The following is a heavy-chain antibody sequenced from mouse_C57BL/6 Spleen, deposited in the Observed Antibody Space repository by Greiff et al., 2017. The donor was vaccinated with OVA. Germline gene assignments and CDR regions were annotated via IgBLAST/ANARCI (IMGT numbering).Heavy chain of an antibody. Sequence: VQLQQSGPELVKPGASVKISCKASGYSFTGYYMNWVKQSPEKSLEWIGEINPSTGGTTYNQKFKAKATLTVDKSSSTAYMQLKSLTSEDSAVYYCARSYYYGTGYFDVWGTGTTVTVSS. CDR2: INPSTGGT. J-gene: IGHJ1*03. CDR3: ARSYYYGTGYFDV. V-gene: IGHV1-42*01. D-gene: IGHD1-1*01. CDR1: GYSFTGYY.